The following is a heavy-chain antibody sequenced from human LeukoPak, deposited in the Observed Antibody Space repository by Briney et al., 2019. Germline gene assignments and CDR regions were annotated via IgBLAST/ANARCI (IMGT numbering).Heavy chain of an antibody. V-gene: IGHV4-59*01. Sequence: SETLSLTCTVSGGSISSYCWSWIRQPPGKGLEWIGYIYYSGSTNYNPSLKSRVTISVDTSKNQFSLKLSSVTAADTAVYYCARDPFGSARFDPWGQGTLVTVSS. CDR1: GGSISSYC. D-gene: IGHD3-10*01. CDR3: ARDPFGSARFDP. J-gene: IGHJ5*02. CDR2: IYYSGST.